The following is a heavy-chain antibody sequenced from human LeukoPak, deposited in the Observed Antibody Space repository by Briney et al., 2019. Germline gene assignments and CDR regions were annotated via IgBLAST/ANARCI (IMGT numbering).Heavy chain of an antibody. J-gene: IGHJ5*02. CDR3: ARGREYQLPPYNWFDP. V-gene: IGHV1-2*02. CDR1: GYTFTSYD. CDR2: INPNSGGT. D-gene: IGHD2-2*01. Sequence: ASVKVSCKASGYTFTSYDINWVRQAPGQGLEWMGWINPNSGGTNYAQKFQGRVTMTRDTSISTAYMELSRLRSDDTAVYYCARGREYQLPPYNWFDPWGQGTLVTVSS.